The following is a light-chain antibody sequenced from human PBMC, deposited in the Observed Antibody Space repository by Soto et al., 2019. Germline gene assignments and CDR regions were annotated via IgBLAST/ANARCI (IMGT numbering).Light chain of an antibody. CDR3: QQYNNLPYS. CDR1: QSIDNY. V-gene: IGKV1-39*01. J-gene: IGKJ2*03. CDR2: AAS. Sequence: DIQMTQSPSSLSASVGDRVTITCRTSQSIDNYLNWYQQKPGKAPKLLMFAASTLQSGVPSRFSGSGSETEFTLTITSPQSEDFAVYYCQQYNNLPYSFGQGTKLEIK.